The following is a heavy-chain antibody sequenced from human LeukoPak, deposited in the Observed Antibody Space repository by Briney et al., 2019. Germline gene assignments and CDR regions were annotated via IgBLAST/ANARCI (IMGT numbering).Heavy chain of an antibody. Sequence: SETLSLTCAVYGGSFSGYYWSWIRQPPGKGLEWIGEINHSGSTNYNPSLKSRVTISVDTSKNQFSLKLSSVTAADTAVYYCARAGLIYCSGGSCYNYYYGMDVWGQGTTVTVSS. CDR3: ARAGLIYCSGGSCYNYYYGMDV. CDR2: INHSGST. J-gene: IGHJ6*02. V-gene: IGHV4-34*01. D-gene: IGHD2-15*01. CDR1: GGSFSGYY.